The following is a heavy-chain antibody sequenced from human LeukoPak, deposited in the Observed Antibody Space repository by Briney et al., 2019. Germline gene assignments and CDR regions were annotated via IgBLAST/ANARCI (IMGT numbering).Heavy chain of an antibody. CDR2: ISYDGSNK. CDR3: AKRQQLPPASFPYYYYGMDV. CDR1: GXTFSSYG. V-gene: IGHV3-30*18. Sequence: PGRSLRLSCAASGXTFSSYGMHWVRQAPGKGLEWVAVISYDGSNKYYADSVKGRFTISRDNSKNTLYLQMNSLRAEDTAVYYCAKRQQLPPASFPYYYYGMDVWGQGTTVTVSS. J-gene: IGHJ6*02. D-gene: IGHD6-13*01.